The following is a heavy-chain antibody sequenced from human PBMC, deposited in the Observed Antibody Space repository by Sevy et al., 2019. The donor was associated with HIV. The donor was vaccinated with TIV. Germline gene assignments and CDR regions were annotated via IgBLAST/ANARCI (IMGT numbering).Heavy chain of an antibody. CDR2: INGDGGSA. D-gene: IGHD1-26*01. J-gene: IGHJ4*02. CDR1: GFPFSSFA. V-gene: IGHV3-23*01. Sequence: GGSLRLSCAASGFPFSSFAMSWVRHIPGKGLEWVSTINGDGGSAYYADSVKGRFTLSRDNSNNTVFLQMNRLRDEDTAVYYCVRPTPRIAPSSAAFFDYWGQGTLVTVSS. CDR3: VRPTPRIAPSSAAFFDY.